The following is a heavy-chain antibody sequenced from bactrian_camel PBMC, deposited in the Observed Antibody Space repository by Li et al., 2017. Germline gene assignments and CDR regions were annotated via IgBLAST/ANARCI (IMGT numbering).Heavy chain of an antibody. Sequence: HVQLVESGGGSVQPGGSLRLSCTASGNTISGNCMAWFRQAPGKGLEWVSAINSVGSSTYVVDSVKGRFTISRDDAKNTLFLWMNNLKAEDAAVYYCAAHYSEYVVPCGVGQFEHNYFGQGTQVTVS. D-gene: IGHD4*01. CDR3: AAHYSEYVVPCGVGQFEHNY. J-gene: IGHJ4*01. CDR1: GNTISGNC. CDR2: INSVGSST. V-gene: IGHV3S1*01.